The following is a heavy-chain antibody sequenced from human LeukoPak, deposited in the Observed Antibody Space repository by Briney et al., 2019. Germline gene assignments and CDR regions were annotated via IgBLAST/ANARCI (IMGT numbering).Heavy chain of an antibody. D-gene: IGHD4-17*01. CDR1: GDTFSSYA. J-gene: IGHJ6*03. CDR3: ARDIYVYGDYSDYYYMDV. V-gene: IGHV1-69*01. CDR2: IIPIFGTA. Sequence: SVKVSCKASGDTFSSYAISWVRQAPGQGLEWMGGIIPIFGTANYAQKFQGRVTITADESTSTAYMELSSLRSEDTAVYYCARDIYVYGDYSDYYYMDVWGKGTTVTVSS.